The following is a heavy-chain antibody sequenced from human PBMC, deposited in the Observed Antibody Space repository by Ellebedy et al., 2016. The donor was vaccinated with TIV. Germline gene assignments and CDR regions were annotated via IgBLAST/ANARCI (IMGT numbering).Heavy chain of an antibody. CDR2: IIPIFGTP. J-gene: IGHJ6*02. V-gene: IGHV1-69*13. Sequence: SVKVSCXASGYTFTSYGISWVRQAPGQGLEWMGGIIPIFGTPNYAQKFQGRVTITADESTSTSYMELNSLRSEDTAVYYCARAESHYYYYYGMDVWGQGTTVTVSS. CDR3: ARAESHYYYYYGMDV. CDR1: GYTFTSYG. D-gene: IGHD3-10*01.